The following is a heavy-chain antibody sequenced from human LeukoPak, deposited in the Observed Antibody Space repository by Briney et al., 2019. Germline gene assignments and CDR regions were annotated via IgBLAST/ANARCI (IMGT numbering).Heavy chain of an antibody. CDR3: ATSEWSNNWFDP. D-gene: IGHD3-3*01. Sequence: KTSETLSLTCTVSGGSISSGSYYWVWIRQPPGKGLEWIGSIYYSGSTYYNPSLKSRVTISVDTSKNQFSLKLSSVTAADTAVYYCATSEWSNNWFDPWGQGTLVTVSS. CDR1: GGSISSGSYY. J-gene: IGHJ5*02. CDR2: IYYSGST. V-gene: IGHV4-39*01.